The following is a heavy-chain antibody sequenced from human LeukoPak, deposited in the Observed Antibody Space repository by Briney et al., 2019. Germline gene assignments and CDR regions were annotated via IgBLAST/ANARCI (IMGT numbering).Heavy chain of an antibody. CDR2: IYYSGST. J-gene: IGHJ3*02. CDR3: ARGSYYDFWSGYYTNDAFDI. V-gene: IGHV4-59*01. Sequence: SETLSLTCTVSGGSISSYYWSWIRQPPGKGLECIGYIYYSGSTNYNPSLKSRVTISVDTSKNQFSLKLSSVTAADTAVYYCARGSYYDFWSGYYTNDAFDIWGQGTMVTVSS. CDR1: GGSISSYY. D-gene: IGHD3-3*01.